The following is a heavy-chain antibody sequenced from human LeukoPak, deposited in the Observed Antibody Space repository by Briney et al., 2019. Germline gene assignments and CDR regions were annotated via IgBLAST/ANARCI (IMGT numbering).Heavy chain of an antibody. J-gene: IGHJ5*02. V-gene: IGHV1-18*01. CDR2: ISAYNGNT. Sequence: ASVKVSCKASGYTFTSYGISWVRQAPGQGLEWMGWISAYNGNTNYAQKLQGRVTMTTDTSTSTAYMELRSLRSDDTAVYYCARDWVDGYCSGGSCPDWFDPRGQGTLVTVSS. CDR3: ARDWVDGYCSGGSCPDWFDP. D-gene: IGHD2-15*01. CDR1: GYTFTSYG.